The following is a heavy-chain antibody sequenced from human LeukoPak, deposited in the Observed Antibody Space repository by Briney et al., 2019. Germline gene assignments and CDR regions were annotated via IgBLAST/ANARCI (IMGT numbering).Heavy chain of an antibody. CDR1: GGSISSYY. CDR2: IYYSGST. V-gene: IGHV4-59*01. Sequence: SETLSLTCTVSGGSISSYYWSWIRQPPGKGLEWIGYIYYSGSTNYNPSLKSRVTISVDTSKNQFSLKLSSVTAADTAVYYCAREGITGYSYGRFDPWGQGTLVTVSS. CDR3: AREGITGYSYGRFDP. J-gene: IGHJ5*02. D-gene: IGHD5-18*01.